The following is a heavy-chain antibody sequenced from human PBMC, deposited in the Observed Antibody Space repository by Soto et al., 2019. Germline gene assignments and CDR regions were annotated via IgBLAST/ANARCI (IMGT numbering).Heavy chain of an antibody. Sequence: GGSLRLSCAASGFTFTNYAMAWARQAPGKGLEWVSSLLRSGSTTYYADSVKGRFTISSDISANSLYLQMDSLRAEDTAVYYCAKDAVSGDGIWLLDSWGQGTVVTVSS. CDR2: LLRSGSTT. V-gene: IGHV3-23*01. D-gene: IGHD4-17*01. J-gene: IGHJ4*02. CDR3: AKDAVSGDGIWLLDS. CDR1: GFTFTNYA.